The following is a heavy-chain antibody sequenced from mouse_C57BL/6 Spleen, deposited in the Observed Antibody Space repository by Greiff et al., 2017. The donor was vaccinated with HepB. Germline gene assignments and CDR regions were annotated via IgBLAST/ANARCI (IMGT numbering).Heavy chain of an antibody. CDR3: TGWELGHWYFDV. CDR2: IRLKSDNYAT. J-gene: IGHJ1*03. Sequence: EVQVVESGGGLVQPGGSMKLSCVASGFTFSNYWMNWVRQSPEKGLEWVAQIRLKSDNYATHYAESVKGRFTISRDDSKSSVYLQMNNLRAEDTGIYYCTGWELGHWYFDVWGTGTTVTVSS. V-gene: IGHV6-3*01. D-gene: IGHD4-1*01. CDR1: GFTFSNYW.